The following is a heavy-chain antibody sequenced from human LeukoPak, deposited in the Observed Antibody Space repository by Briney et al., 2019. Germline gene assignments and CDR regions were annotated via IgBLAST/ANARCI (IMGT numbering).Heavy chain of an antibody. CDR3: ARSTPSTNRNYPPLFSFDS. CDR2: IYYSGST. CDR1: GGSISSYY. V-gene: IGHV4-59*01. D-gene: IGHD1-7*01. Sequence: PSETLSLTCTVSGGSISSYYWSWIRQPPGKGLEWIGYIYYSGSTSYNPSLNSRVTISVDTSKSQFSLKLSSVTAADTAVYYCARSTPSTNRNYPPLFSFDSWGQGTLVTVSS. J-gene: IGHJ4*02.